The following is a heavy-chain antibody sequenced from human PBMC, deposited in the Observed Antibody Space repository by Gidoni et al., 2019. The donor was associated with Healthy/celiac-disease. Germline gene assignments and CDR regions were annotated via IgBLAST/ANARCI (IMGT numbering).Heavy chain of an antibody. CDR1: GGSISSGSYY. D-gene: IGHD4-17*01. CDR3: ARAMWRTTVTS. CDR2: IYTSGST. J-gene: IGHJ4*02. V-gene: IGHV4-61*02. Sequence: QVQLQESGPGLVKPSQTLSLTCTVSGGSISSGSYYWSWIRQPAGKGLEWIGRIYTSGSTNYNPSLKSRVTISVDTSKNQFSLKLSSVTAADTAVYYCARAMWRTTVTSWGQGTLVTVSS.